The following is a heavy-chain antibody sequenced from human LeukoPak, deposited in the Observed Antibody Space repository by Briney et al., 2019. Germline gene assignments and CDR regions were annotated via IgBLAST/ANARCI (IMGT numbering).Heavy chain of an antibody. J-gene: IGHJ3*02. V-gene: IGHV1-69*13. Sequence: SVTVSCKASGGTFSSYAISWVRQAPGQGLEWMGGIIPIFGTANYAQKFQGRVTITADESTSTAYMELSSLRSEDTAVYYCANDYYGSGSYYNDGRGGAFDIWGQGTMVTVSS. CDR3: ANDYYGSGSYYNDGRGGAFDI. CDR1: GGTFSSYA. CDR2: IIPIFGTA. D-gene: IGHD3-10*01.